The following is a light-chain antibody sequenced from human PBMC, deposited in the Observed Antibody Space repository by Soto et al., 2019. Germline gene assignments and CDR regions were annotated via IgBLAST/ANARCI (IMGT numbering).Light chain of an antibody. CDR1: QSISDT. CDR2: SAS. CDR3: QQYNNWPWT. J-gene: IGKJ1*01. V-gene: IGKV3-15*01. Sequence: IVMTQSPATLSVSPGGRATLSRRASQSISDTLAWYQQKPGQAPRLLIYSASRRATGFPGRFSGSGSGTDFTLTISSLQSEDLAVYYCQQYNNWPWTVGQGTKVDSK.